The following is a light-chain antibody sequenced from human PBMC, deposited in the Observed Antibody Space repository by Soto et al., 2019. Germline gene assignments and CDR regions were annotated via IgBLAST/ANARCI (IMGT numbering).Light chain of an antibody. CDR2: EAS. CDR1: SSDVATYNL. CDR3: FSYAGSPTSYV. J-gene: IGLJ1*01. Sequence: QSALTQPASASGSPGQSITFSCTIASSDVATYNLVSWYQQHPNKAPKFLIYEASKRASGISDRFSCSQSGNTASLTIAGLQADDEADYYCFSYAGSPTSYVFGTGTKLTVL. V-gene: IGLV2-23*01.